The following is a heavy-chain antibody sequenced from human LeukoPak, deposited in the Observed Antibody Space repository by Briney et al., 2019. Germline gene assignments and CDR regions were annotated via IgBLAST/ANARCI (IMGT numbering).Heavy chain of an antibody. J-gene: IGHJ4*02. Sequence: GGSLRLSCAASGFTVSNYYMSWLRQAPGKGLEWVSVIYGGTGTYYGDSVKGRFTISRDNSKNTVYLQLNSLRVEDTALYYCARDASSGNDFDYWGQGTLVTVSS. CDR2: IYGGTGT. V-gene: IGHV3-53*01. CDR1: GFTVSNYY. D-gene: IGHD1-26*01. CDR3: ARDASSGNDFDY.